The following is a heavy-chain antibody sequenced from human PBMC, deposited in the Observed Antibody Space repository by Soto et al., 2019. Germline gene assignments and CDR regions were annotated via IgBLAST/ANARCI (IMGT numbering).Heavy chain of an antibody. CDR3: AKDIRFRSGSYPGGYVDS. Sequence: EVQLLESGGGLVQPGGSLRLSCAASGFTFSSYAMSWVRQSPGKGLEWVSAISGSGGSTYYADSVKGRFTISRDNSKNTQYQQMKRLRAEDTAVYYCAKDIRFRSGSYPGGYVDSWGQGTLVTVSS. V-gene: IGHV3-23*01. J-gene: IGHJ4*02. CDR1: GFTFSSYA. CDR2: ISGSGGST. D-gene: IGHD1-26*01.